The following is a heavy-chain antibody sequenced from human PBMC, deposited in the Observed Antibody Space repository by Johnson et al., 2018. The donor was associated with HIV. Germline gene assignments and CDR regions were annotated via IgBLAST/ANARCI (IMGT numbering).Heavy chain of an antibody. V-gene: IGHV3-30-3*01. D-gene: IGHD6-25*01. CDR3: AREGDRSGMVFLDAFDI. J-gene: IGHJ3*02. CDR2: ISYDGSNK. Sequence: QVQLVESGGGVVQPGRSLRLSCAASGFTSSSYAMHWVRQAPGKGLEWVAVISYDGSNKYYADSVKGRFTISRDNSKNTLYLQMNSLRAEDTAVYYCAREGDRSGMVFLDAFDIWGQGTMVTVSS. CDR1: GFTSSSYA.